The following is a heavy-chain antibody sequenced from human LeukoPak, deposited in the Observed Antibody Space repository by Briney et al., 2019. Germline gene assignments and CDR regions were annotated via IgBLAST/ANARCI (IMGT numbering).Heavy chain of an antibody. D-gene: IGHD2-15*01. Sequence: SVKVSCEASGGTFSSYAISWVRQAPGQGLEWMGGIIPIFGTANYAQKFQGRVTITADESTSTAYMELSSLRSEDTAVYYCARGVVAATPFDYWGQGTLVTVSS. V-gene: IGHV1-69*13. CDR1: GGTFSSYA. J-gene: IGHJ4*02. CDR3: ARGVVAATPFDY. CDR2: IIPIFGTA.